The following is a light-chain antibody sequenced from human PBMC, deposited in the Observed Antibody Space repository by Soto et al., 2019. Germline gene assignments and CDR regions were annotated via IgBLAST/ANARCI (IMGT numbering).Light chain of an antibody. V-gene: IGLV2-8*01. Sequence: QSALTQPPSASGSPGQSVTIPCTGTYSDIGAYNYVSWYQQRPGEAPKLIIYKFRKRPSGVPDRISASKSGNTASLTVSRLQADAEYNYYCSSVKVTNIFVFGTGTKLTVL. CDR3: SSVKVTNIFV. CDR1: YSDIGAYNY. CDR2: KFR. J-gene: IGLJ1*01.